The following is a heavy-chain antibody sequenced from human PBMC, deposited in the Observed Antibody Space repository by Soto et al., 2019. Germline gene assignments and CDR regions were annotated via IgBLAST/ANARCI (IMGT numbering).Heavy chain of an antibody. CDR1: GGSISSSNW. V-gene: IGHV4-4*02. J-gene: IGHJ4*02. CDR2: IYHSEST. D-gene: IGHD6-19*01. Sequence: QVQLQESGPGLVKPSGTLSLTCAVSGGSISSSNWWSWVRQPPGKGLEWIGEIYHSESTNYHPSLKRRGTISVDKSKNQFSQKLSSVTAADAAVYYCARADIAVAGTDFWGQGTLVTVSS. CDR3: ARADIAVAGTDF.